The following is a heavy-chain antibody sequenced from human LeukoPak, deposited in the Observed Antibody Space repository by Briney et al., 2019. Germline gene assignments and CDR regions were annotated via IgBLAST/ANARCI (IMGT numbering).Heavy chain of an antibody. CDR1: GYTFTGYY. Sequence: ASVKVSCKASGYTFTGYYMHWVRQAPGQGLEWMGWINPNSGGTNYAQKSQGRVTMTRDTSISTAYMELSRLRSDDTAVYYCARWGLGATSRRPLNWFDPWGQGTLVTVSS. CDR3: ARWGLGATSRRPLNWFDP. D-gene: IGHD1-26*01. V-gene: IGHV1-2*02. J-gene: IGHJ5*02. CDR2: INPNSGGT.